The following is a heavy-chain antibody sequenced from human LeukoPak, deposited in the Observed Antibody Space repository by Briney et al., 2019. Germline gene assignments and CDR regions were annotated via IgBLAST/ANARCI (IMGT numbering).Heavy chain of an antibody. CDR1: GGSISSSSYY. Sequence: TSETLSLPCTVSGGSISSSSYYWGWIRQPPGKGLEWIGSIYYSGSTYYNPSLKSRVTISVDTSKNQCSLKLSSVTAADTAVYYCARPYSSLARSAFDIWGQGTMVTVSS. D-gene: IGHD2-15*01. V-gene: IGHV4-39*01. CDR3: ARPYSSLARSAFDI. CDR2: IYYSGST. J-gene: IGHJ3*02.